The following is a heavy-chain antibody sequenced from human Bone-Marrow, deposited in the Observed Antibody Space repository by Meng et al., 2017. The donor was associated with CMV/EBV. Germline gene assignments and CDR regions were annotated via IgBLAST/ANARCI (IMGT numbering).Heavy chain of an antibody. J-gene: IGHJ3*02. V-gene: IGHV3-7*03. D-gene: IGHD2-2*02. CDR1: EFTFSSLW. Sequence: GESLKISCAASEFTFSSLWMTWVRQAPGKGLEWVANINQDESQKNYVDSVKGRFTISRDNAKSSLFLQLNSLRAEDTAVYYCAKDPLRYCSSTSCYTILEDAFDIWGQGTMVTVSS. CDR2: INQDESQK. CDR3: AKDPLRYCSSTSCYTILEDAFDI.